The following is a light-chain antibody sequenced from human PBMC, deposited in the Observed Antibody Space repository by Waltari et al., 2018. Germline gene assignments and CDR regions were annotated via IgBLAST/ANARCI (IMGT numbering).Light chain of an antibody. CDR3: SSYAGSSKGV. CDR2: AVS. J-gene: IGLJ2*01. V-gene: IGLV2-23*02. Sequence: QSALTQPASVSGSPGQSITIPCTGTSSDVGNYQRLSWYPQHPGKAPKLMIYAVSKRPSGVSDRFSGSKSGDMASLTISGLQPEDEAEYFCSSYAGSSKGVFGGGTKVTVL. CDR1: SSDVGNYQR.